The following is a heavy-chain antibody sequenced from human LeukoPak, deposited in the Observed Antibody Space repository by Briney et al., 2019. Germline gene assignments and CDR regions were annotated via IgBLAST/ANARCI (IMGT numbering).Heavy chain of an antibody. Sequence: PGGSLRLSCAASGFTARSNYMSWVRQAPGKGLEWVSALYSGGSTFYADSVKDRFTISRDNSKNTLYLQMNSLRAEDTAVYYCASGDYGLFGYWGQGTLVTVSS. CDR2: LYSGGST. J-gene: IGHJ4*02. CDR3: ASGDYGLFGY. D-gene: IGHD4-17*01. CDR1: GFTARSNY. V-gene: IGHV3-66*01.